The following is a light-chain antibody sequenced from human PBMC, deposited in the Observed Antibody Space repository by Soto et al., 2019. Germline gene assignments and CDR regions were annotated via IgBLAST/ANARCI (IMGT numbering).Light chain of an antibody. CDR3: QSADSSGTYRV. CDR2: KDS. J-gene: IGLJ2*01. CDR1: ALAKQI. V-gene: IGLV3-25*03. Sequence: SYELTQPPSVSVSPGQTARIICSGEALAKQIAYWYQQKPDQAPVLVIYKDSERPSGIPERFSGSNSGTTVTLTISGVQAEDEADYYCQSADSSGTYRVFGGGTKLTVL.